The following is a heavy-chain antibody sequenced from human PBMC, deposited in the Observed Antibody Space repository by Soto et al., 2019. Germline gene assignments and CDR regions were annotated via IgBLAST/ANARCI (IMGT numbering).Heavy chain of an antibody. CDR1: GDIVSSNSAA. D-gene: IGHD5-12*01. CDR3: VRSAGGSVDX. J-gene: IGHJ4*02. Sequence: QTLSLNCGISGDIVSSNSAAWNWIRQSPSRGLECLGRTYYRSTWYNYYAVSLKSRISIKPDTSKNQFSLQLNSVTPEDTAVYYWVRSAGGSVDXWGQGTLVTVSX. V-gene: IGHV6-1*01. CDR2: TYYRSTWYN.